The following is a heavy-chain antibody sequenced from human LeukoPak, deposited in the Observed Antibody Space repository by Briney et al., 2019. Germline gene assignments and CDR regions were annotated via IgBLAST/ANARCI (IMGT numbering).Heavy chain of an antibody. J-gene: IGHJ3*02. CDR3: ARGPPDCSSTSCYAFDAFDI. Sequence: SSETLSLTCAVYGGSFSGYYWSWIRQPPGKGLEWIGSMYSSGSTYYNPSLKSRVTISVDTSKNQFSLKLSSVTAADTAVYYCARGPPDCSSTSCYAFDAFDIWGQGTMVTVSS. D-gene: IGHD2-2*01. CDR1: GGSFSGYY. V-gene: IGHV4-34*01. CDR2: MYSSGST.